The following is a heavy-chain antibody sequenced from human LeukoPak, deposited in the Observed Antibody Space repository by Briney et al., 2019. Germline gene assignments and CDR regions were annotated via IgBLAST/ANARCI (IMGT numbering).Heavy chain of an antibody. V-gene: IGHV3-23*01. CDR1: GFTFSNNA. CDR3: AKGPQLYSGYHPNY. CDR2: ITGSDDST. J-gene: IGHJ4*02. Sequence: AGGSLRLXCAASGFTFSNNAMTWVRPAPGEGLESVSTITGSDDSTYYADSVKGRFTISRDYSKNTVFLQLNNLRAEDTAMYYCAKGPQLYSGYHPNYWGQGTLVTVSS. D-gene: IGHD3-22*01.